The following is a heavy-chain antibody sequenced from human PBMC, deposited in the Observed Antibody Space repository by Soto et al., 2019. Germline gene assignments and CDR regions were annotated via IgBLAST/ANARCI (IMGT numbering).Heavy chain of an antibody. J-gene: IGHJ4*02. CDR1: GGNMSSYY. V-gene: IGHV4-59*04. D-gene: IGHD3-3*01. CDR2: IYYSGST. Sequence: SEIMSLTCTVSGGNMSSYYWSWIRQNTGKGLEWIGFIYYSGSTYYNPSLNSRVTISVDTSKNQFSLKLTSVTAADTAVYYCARHYDFWSGYLAPSDYWGQGTLVTVSS. CDR3: ARHYDFWSGYLAPSDY.